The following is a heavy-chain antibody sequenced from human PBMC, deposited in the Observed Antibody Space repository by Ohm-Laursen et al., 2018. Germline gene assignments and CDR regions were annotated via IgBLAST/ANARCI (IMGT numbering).Heavy chain of an antibody. J-gene: IGHJ4*02. CDR3: ARDSYTSTSKRVDY. CDR1: GFTFSNYA. V-gene: IGHV3-23*01. D-gene: IGHD6-13*01. CDR2: ISGSGGRT. Sequence: SLRLSCAAAGFTFSNYAMNWVRQAPGKGLEWVSGISGSGGRTYYADSVKGRFTISRDNSKNTLYLQMNSLRAEDTAVYYCARDSYTSTSKRVDYWGQGTLVTVSS.